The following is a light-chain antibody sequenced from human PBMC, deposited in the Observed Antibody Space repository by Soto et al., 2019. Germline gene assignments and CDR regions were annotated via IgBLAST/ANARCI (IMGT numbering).Light chain of an antibody. J-gene: IGKJ2*01. CDR3: QQTHSIPPT. CDR2: AAS. V-gene: IGKV1-39*01. CDR1: HIVDTS. Sequence: DIQMTQSPSSLAASDGDRVAVTSRTSHIVDTSLNWYKQKPGKAPTLLIYAASSVQSGVPARLSGSGSATFFTLTIHNLQPDDFATYFCQQTHSIPPTFGPGTKVDIK.